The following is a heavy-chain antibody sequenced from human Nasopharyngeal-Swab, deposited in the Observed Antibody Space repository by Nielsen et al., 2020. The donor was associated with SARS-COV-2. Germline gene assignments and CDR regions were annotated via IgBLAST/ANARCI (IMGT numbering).Heavy chain of an antibody. CDR2: IKQDGSVK. J-gene: IGHJ4*02. Sequence: GESLKISCAASGLTFDTYWMAWVRQAPGKGLEWVANIKQDGSVKYYVDSVKGRFTISRDNAKNSLYLQMNSLRAEDTAVYYCAGGNSNDYWGQGTLVTVSS. CDR1: GLTFDTYW. V-gene: IGHV3-7*01. D-gene: IGHD2-21*01. CDR3: AGGNSNDY.